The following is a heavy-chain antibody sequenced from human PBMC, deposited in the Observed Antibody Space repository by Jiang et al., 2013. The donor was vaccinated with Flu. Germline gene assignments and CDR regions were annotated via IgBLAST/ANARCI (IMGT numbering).Heavy chain of an antibody. V-gene: IGHV3-20*01. CDR3: ARDEGRGFAFDI. Sequence: INWNGGSTGYADSVKGRFTISRDNAKNSLYLQMNSLRAEDTALYHCARDEGRGFAFDIWGQGTMVTVSS. CDR2: INWNGGST. J-gene: IGHJ3*02. D-gene: IGHD3-10*01.